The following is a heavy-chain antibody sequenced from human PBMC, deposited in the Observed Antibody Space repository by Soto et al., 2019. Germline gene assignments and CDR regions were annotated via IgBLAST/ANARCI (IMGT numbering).Heavy chain of an antibody. J-gene: IGHJ5*02. D-gene: IGHD4-17*01. V-gene: IGHV2-5*02. CDR1: GFSLTTSGVG. Sequence: QITLKESGPTLVKPTQTLTLTCTFSGFSLTTSGVGVGWIRQPPGKALEWLALIYWDDDKRYSPSLKSRLTITRDASKIQVVLTMTNMDSADTAPYFCAHRTTTVTWWFDPWGQGPLENVSS. CDR2: IYWDDDK. CDR3: AHRTTTVTWWFDP.